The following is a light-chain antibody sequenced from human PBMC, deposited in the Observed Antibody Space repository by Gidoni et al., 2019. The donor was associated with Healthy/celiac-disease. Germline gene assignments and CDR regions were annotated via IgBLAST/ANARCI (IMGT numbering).Light chain of an antibody. Sequence: AIRMTQPPSSFSASTGDRVTITCRASQGISSYLAWYQQKPGKAPKLLIYAASTLQSGVPSRFSVSGSGTDFTLTISCLQSEDFATYYCRQYYSTSWTFXQXTKVEIK. V-gene: IGKV1-8*01. CDR3: RQYYSTSWT. CDR1: QGISSY. CDR2: AAS. J-gene: IGKJ1*01.